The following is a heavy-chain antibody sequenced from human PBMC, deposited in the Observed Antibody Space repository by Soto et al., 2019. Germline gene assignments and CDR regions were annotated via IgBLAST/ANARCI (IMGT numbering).Heavy chain of an antibody. D-gene: IGHD4-17*01. Sequence: SETLSLTCTLSGGSISSGDYYWSWIRQPPGKGLEWIGYIYYRGSTYYNSSLKSRITISVDTTKNQFSLKLSSVTAADTAVYYCATMGTPVTGLYYFDYWGQGTLVTVSS. CDR3: ATMGTPVTGLYYFDY. CDR2: IYYRGST. J-gene: IGHJ4*02. CDR1: GGSISSGDYY. V-gene: IGHV4-30-4*01.